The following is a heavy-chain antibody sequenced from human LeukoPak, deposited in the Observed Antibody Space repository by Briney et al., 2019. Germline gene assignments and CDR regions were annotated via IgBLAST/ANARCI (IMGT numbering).Heavy chain of an antibody. D-gene: IGHD6-13*01. J-gene: IGHJ6*02. CDR3: AKFGSSSWSAEPGVSYYYGMDV. Sequence: GGSLRLSCAASGFTFSSYAMSWVRQAPGKGLEWVSVISGSGGSTYYADSVKGRFTISRDNSKNTLYLQMNSLRAEDTAVYYCAKFGSSSWSAEPGVSYYYGMDVWGQGTTVTVSS. CDR1: GFTFSSYA. CDR2: ISGSGGST. V-gene: IGHV3-23*01.